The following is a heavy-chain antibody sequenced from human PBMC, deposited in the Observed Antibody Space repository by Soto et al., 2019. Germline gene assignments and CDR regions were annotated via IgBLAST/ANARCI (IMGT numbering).Heavy chain of an antibody. D-gene: IGHD3-10*01. CDR1: GFTLSSFA. CDR3: GRSKGYCVSRSCYIPGTAIHYALDV. J-gene: IGHJ6*02. Sequence: QVQLVESGGGVVQPGGSLRLSCAASGFTLSSFAMHWVRQAPGKGLEWVALISYDGTNKHYAESMKGRFTISRDNIKGTVPLQMNSLRPNDTAKYYCGRSKGYCVSRSCYIPGTAIHYALDVWGHGMAVIVSS. V-gene: IGHV3-30-3*01. CDR2: ISYDGTNK.